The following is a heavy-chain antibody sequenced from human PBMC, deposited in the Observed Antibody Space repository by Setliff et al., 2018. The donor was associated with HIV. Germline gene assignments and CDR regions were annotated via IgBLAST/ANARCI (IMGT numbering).Heavy chain of an antibody. Sequence: PSETLSLTCTVSGGSISGYYWSWIRQPPGEGLERIGYSHNNGNTHYNPSLKSRVTISVDTSKNHVSLRLNSVTAADTAVYYCARQGSWLDSWGQGTLVTVSS. V-gene: IGHV4-59*08. D-gene: IGHD2-15*01. CDR1: GGSISGYY. CDR2: SHNNGNT. J-gene: IGHJ5*01. CDR3: ARQGSWLDS.